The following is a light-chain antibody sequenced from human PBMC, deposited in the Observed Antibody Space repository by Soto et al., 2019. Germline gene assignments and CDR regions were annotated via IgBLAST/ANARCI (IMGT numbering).Light chain of an antibody. J-gene: IGLJ3*02. Sequence: QSVLSQPASVSGSPGQSITISCTGTSNDVGYYNYVSWYQQHPGQAPKLMISEVTTRPSGVSDRFSGSKSGNTASLTISSLQAEDEADYYCSSYTTAYTQVFGGGTKLAVL. CDR1: SNDVGYYNY. CDR3: SSYTTAYTQV. CDR2: EVT. V-gene: IGLV2-14*01.